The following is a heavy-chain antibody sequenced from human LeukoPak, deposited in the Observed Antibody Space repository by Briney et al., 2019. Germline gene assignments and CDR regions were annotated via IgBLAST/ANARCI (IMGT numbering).Heavy chain of an antibody. CDR2: IYTSGST. D-gene: IGHD6-13*01. J-gene: IGHJ4*02. CDR3: ARDPQQLAFDY. V-gene: IGHV4-4*07. Sequence: SETLSLTCTVSGGSISIYYWSWIRQPAGKGLEWIWRIYTSGSTNYNPSLKSRVTMSVDTSKNQFSLKLSSVTAADTAVYYCARDPQQLAFDYWGQGTLVTVSS. CDR1: GGSISIYY.